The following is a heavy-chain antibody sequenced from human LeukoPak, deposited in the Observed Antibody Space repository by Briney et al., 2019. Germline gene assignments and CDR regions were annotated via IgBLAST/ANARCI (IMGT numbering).Heavy chain of an antibody. V-gene: IGHV3-23*01. Sequence: GSLRLSCATAGFHFCNYAVRWVRPAPREGVERVLTIRSSGGGTYYADSVKGRCTISKDNSKNTLYLQMNSLSTEDTAVYYCAKTTTGYSSGRYPGWPVDNWGQGTLVTVSS. CDR1: GFHFCNYA. CDR3: AKTTTGYSSGRYPGWPVDN. D-gene: IGHD6-19*01. CDR2: IRSSGGGT. J-gene: IGHJ4*02.